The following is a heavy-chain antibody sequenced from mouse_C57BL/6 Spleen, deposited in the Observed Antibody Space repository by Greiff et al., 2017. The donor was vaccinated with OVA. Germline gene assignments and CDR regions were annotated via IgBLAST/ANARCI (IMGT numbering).Heavy chain of an antibody. V-gene: IGHV1-82*01. D-gene: IGHD2-3*01. CDR2: IYPGDGDT. Sequence: QVQLKESGPELVKPGASVKISCKASGYAFSSSWMNWVKQRPGKGLEWIGRIYPGDGDTNYNGKFKGKATLTADKSSSTAYMQLSSLTSEDSAVYFCARSFDGYSSRFAYWGQGTLVTVSA. CDR1: GYAFSSSW. CDR3: ARSFDGYSSRFAY. J-gene: IGHJ3*01.